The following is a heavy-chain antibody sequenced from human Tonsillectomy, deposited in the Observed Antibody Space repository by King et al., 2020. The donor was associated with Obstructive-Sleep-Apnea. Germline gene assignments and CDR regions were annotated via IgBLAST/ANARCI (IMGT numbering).Heavy chain of an antibody. Sequence: VQLVESGAEVKKPGASVKVSCKASGYTFTSYGISWVRQAPGQGLEWMGWISAYNGNTNYAQKIQGRVTMTTDTSTSTAYMELRSLRSDDTAVYYCARDAGVVVPAAMPVYFDYWGQGTLVTVSS. J-gene: IGHJ4*02. D-gene: IGHD2-2*01. CDR2: ISAYNGNT. CDR3: ARDAGVVVPAAMPVYFDY. V-gene: IGHV1-18*01. CDR1: GYTFTSYG.